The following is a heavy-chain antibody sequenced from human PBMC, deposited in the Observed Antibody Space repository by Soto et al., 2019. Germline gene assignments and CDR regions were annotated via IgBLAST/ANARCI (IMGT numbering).Heavy chain of an antibody. J-gene: IGHJ2*01. CDR3: ARDLITASGVPNWYFDL. CDR1: GFTFSRHW. V-gene: IGHV3-74*01. Sequence: GGSLRLSCASSGFTFSRHWMHWVRQAPGKGLVWVARVNDDGSSTAYGDSVRGRFTISRDNAKNTLYLQMDSLKTEDTAVYYCARDLITASGVPNWYFDLWGRGT. D-gene: IGHD3-3*01. CDR2: VNDDGSST.